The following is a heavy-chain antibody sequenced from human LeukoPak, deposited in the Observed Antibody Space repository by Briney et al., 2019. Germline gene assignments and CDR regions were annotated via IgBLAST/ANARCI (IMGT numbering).Heavy chain of an antibody. CDR3: ARGGWELLRVDY. D-gene: IGHD1-26*01. V-gene: IGHV3-33*01. CDR2: IWYDGSNK. Sequence: PGGSLRLSCAASGFTFSSYGMHWVRQAPGKGLEWVAVIWYDGSNKYYADSVKGRFTISRDNSKNTLYLQMNSLRAEDTAVYYCARGGWELLRVDYWGQETLVTVSS. CDR1: GFTFSSYG. J-gene: IGHJ4*02.